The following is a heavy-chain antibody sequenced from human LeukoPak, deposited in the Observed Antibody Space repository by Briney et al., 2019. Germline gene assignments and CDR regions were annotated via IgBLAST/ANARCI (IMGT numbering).Heavy chain of an antibody. CDR1: GFTFSSYA. V-gene: IGHV3-23*01. D-gene: IGHD6-19*01. CDR2: ISGSGGNT. Sequence: GGSLRLSCAASGFTFSSYAMRWVRQAPGKGLEWVSAISGSGGNTYYADSVKGRFTISRDNSKNTLYLQMNSLRAEDTAVYYCAKSQGSSGWYNYYYGMDVWGQGTTVTVSS. J-gene: IGHJ6*02. CDR3: AKSQGSSGWYNYYYGMDV.